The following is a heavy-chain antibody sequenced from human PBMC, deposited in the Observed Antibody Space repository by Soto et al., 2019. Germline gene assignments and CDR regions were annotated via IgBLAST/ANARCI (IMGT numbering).Heavy chain of an antibody. CDR2: INPNSGGT. D-gene: IGHD2-15*01. V-gene: IGHV1-2*04. Sequence: QVQLVQSGAEVKKPGASVKVSCKASGYTFTGYYMHWVRQAPGQGLEWMGWINPNSGGTNYAQKFQGWATMTRDTSISPAYMELSRLRSDDTAVYYCARDLLYCSGGSCYSGGSDYWGQGTLVTVSS. J-gene: IGHJ4*02. CDR3: ARDLLYCSGGSCYSGGSDY. CDR1: GYTFTGYY.